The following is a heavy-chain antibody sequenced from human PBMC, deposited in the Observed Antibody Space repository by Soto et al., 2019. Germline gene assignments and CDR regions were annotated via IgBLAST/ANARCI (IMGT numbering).Heavy chain of an antibody. V-gene: IGHV3-30-3*01. CDR1: GFTFSSYA. CDR3: ARISKVVVAATNIDY. CDR2: ISYDGSNK. D-gene: IGHD2-15*01. Sequence: GGSLRLSCAASGFTFSSYAMHWVRQAPGKGLEWVAVISYDGSNKYYADSVKGRFTISRDNSKNTLYLQINSLRAEDTAVYYCARISKVVVAATNIDYWGQGTLVTVSS. J-gene: IGHJ4*02.